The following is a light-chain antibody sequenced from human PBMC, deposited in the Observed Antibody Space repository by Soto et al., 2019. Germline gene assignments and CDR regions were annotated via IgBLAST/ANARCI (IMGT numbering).Light chain of an antibody. Sequence: EIIITQSPSTLSVSPGERASLSCRASQSVSSNLAWYQQKPGQAPRLLIYAASTRATGISTRFSGSGSGTEFTLTISSLQSEDFAIYYCQQYTEWPPWTFGQGTKVDIK. CDR2: AAS. J-gene: IGKJ1*01. CDR3: QQYTEWPPWT. V-gene: IGKV3-15*01. CDR1: QSVSSN.